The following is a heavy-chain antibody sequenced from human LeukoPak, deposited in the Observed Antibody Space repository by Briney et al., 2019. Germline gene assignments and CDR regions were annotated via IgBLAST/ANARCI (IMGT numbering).Heavy chain of an antibody. Sequence: SVKVSCKASGGTFSSYAISWVRQAPGQGLEWMGGIIPIFGTANYAQKFQGRVTITADKSTNTVYMVLSSLRSEDTAVYYCARSSFLWYFDSWGQGTLVTVSS. CDR2: IIPIFGTA. CDR3: ARSSFLWYFDS. CDR1: GGTFSSYA. J-gene: IGHJ4*02. D-gene: IGHD3-16*01. V-gene: IGHV1-69*06.